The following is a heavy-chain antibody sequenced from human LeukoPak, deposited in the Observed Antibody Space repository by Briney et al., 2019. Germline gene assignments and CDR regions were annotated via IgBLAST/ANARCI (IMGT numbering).Heavy chain of an antibody. V-gene: IGHV3-20*04. D-gene: IGHD5-18*01. CDR3: ARAWIEVWSTWFDS. CDR1: GFTFDDYG. Sequence: GGSLRLSCAASGFTFDDYGMSWVRQVPGKGLEWVSGINWNGGSTGYADSVKGRFTISRDNAKNSLYLQMNSLRAEDTALYYCARAWIEVWSTWFDSWGQGTLVTVSS. CDR2: INWNGGST. J-gene: IGHJ5*01.